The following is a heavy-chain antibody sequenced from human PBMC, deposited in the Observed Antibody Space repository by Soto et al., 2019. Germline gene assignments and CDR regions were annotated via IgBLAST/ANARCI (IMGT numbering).Heavy chain of an antibody. CDR1: GSTYTNYA. D-gene: IGHD2-15*01. J-gene: IGHJ3*02. Sequence: SMELSCKASGSTYTNYAMHWWREAPGQRLEWMGWINAGNGNTKYSQKCQGRVTITRDTSASTAYMELSSLRSEDTPVYYCAILDPAFDICGQGTMITVS. V-gene: IGHV1-3*01. CDR2: INAGNGNT. CDR3: AILDPAFDI.